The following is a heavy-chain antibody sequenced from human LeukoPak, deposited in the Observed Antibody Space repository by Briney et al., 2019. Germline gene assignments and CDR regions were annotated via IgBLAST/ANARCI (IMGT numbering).Heavy chain of an antibody. J-gene: IGHJ3*02. D-gene: IGHD5-12*01. CDR1: GASTSHFY. Sequence: SETLSLACTVSGASTSHFYWNWIRQPPGKGLEWIGYMHNSGSSKHSPSLKSRVTISIDTSKNQFSLQLTSVTAADTAIYYCARSAEWLRNAFDIWGQGTMVSVSS. CDR2: MHNSGSS. CDR3: ARSAEWLRNAFDI. V-gene: IGHV4-59*01.